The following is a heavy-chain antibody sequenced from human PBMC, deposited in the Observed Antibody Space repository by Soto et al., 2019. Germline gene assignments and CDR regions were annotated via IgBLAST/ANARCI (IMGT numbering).Heavy chain of an antibody. V-gene: IGHV1-18*01. CDR2: ISTHSGDK. J-gene: IGHJ5*02. CDR3: ARHHGPTTSENGFDP. Sequence: QVHLVQSGVEVKTPGASVKVSCQASGYTFFTYDISWVRQAPGQRLEWMGWISTHSGDKKYAQKFQGRVTMTTDTSTTTAYLELRSLRSDDTAVYYCARHHGPTTSENGFDPWGQGTLVTVSS. CDR1: GYTFFTYD. D-gene: IGHD5-12*01.